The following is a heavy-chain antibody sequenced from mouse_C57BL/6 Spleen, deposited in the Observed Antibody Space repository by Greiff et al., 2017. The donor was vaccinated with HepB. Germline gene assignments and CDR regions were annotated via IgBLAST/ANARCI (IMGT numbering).Heavy chain of an antibody. J-gene: IGHJ4*01. Sequence: QVQLKESGPGILQPSQTLSLTCSFSGFSLSTIGMGVGWIRQPSGKGLEWLAHIWWDDDKYYNPALKSRLTISKDTSKNQVFLKIANVDTADTATYYCARNRLRAYAMDYWGQGTSVTVSS. CDR3: ARNRLRAYAMDY. CDR1: GFSLSTIGMG. D-gene: IGHD3-2*02. V-gene: IGHV8-8*01. CDR2: IWWDDDK.